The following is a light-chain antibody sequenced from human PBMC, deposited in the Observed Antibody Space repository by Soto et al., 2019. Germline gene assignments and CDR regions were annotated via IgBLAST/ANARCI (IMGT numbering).Light chain of an antibody. CDR1: SSDIGGYND. V-gene: IGLV2-14*03. CDR3: RSSLDNRFYV. Sequence: QSPLPQPASVSGSPGQSITISCIGTSSDIGGYNDVSWYQQHPGKAPKLMIYDVYDRPLGVSNRFSGSKSGNTASLTISGLQDEGEADDYCRSSLDNRFYVFGAGTTVNV. J-gene: IGLJ1*01. CDR2: DVY.